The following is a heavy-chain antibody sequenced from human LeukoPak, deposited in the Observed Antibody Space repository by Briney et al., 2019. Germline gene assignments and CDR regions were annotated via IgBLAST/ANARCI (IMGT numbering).Heavy chain of an antibody. V-gene: IGHV1-2*02. J-gene: IGHJ6*03. D-gene: IGHD3-10*01. CDR2: INPNTGDT. Sequence: ASVKVSCKASGFTFNAYYIHWVRQAPGQGLEWMGWINPNTGDTNFAQKFQGRVAMTRDTSISTAYMELSRLRSDDTAVYYCAREGSEDYYYYYMDVWGKGTTVTISS. CDR1: GFTFNAYY. CDR3: AREGSEDYYYYYMDV.